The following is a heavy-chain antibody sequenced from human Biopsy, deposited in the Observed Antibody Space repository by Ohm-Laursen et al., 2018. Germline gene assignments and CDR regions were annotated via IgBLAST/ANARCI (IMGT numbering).Heavy chain of an antibody. CDR2: IIPLLGIT. CDR1: GYTFTGYY. J-gene: IGHJ6*02. D-gene: IGHD2-2*02. CDR3: AREYPEGDV. V-gene: IGHV1-69*04. Sequence: GASVKVSCKASGYTFTGYYLHWVRQAPGQGLEWMGRIIPLLGITNYAERFQGRVTISVDRSTSTAYMELSSLKSEDTAVYYCAREYPEGDVWGQGTSVTVSS.